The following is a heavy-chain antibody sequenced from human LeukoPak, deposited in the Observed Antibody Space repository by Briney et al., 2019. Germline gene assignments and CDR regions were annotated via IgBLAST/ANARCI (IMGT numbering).Heavy chain of an antibody. D-gene: IGHD2-15*01. V-gene: IGHV3-23*01. CDR3: AKSSCSGGSCYSDY. J-gene: IGHJ4*02. CDR1: GFTFTSYA. CDR2: ISGSGGST. Sequence: GGSLRLSCAASGFTFTSYAMSWVRQAPGKGLEWVSGISGSGGSTYYADSVKGRFTISRDNSKNTLYLQLSSLRAEDTAVYYCAKSSCSGGSCYSDYWGQGTLVTVSS.